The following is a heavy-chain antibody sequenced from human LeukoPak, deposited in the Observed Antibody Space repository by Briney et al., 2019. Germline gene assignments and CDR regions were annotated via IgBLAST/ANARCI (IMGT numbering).Heavy chain of an antibody. V-gene: IGHV4-39*07. J-gene: IGHJ4*02. D-gene: IGHD6-13*01. CDR2: IYYSGST. CDR3: ARGSQYSSSWYPFDY. Sequence: GSLRLSCAASGFTFSSYAMSWVRQPPGKGLEWIGSIYYSGSTYYNPSLKSRGTISVDTSKNQFSLKLSSVTAADTAVYYCARGSQYSSSWYPFDYWGQGTLVTVSS. CDR1: GFTFSSYA.